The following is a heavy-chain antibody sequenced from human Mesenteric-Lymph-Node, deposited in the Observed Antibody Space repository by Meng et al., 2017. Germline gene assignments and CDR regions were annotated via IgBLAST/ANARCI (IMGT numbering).Heavy chain of an antibody. CDR3: ARSVAGKDY. CDR1: GGSFSGYY. Sequence: SETLSLTCAVYGGSFSGYYWSWIRQPPGKGLEWIGEINHSGSTNYNPSHKRRVTISADTTKNQFSLKQSSVTAADTAVYYCARSVAGKDYWGQGTLVTVSS. J-gene: IGHJ4*02. CDR2: INHSGST. V-gene: IGHV4-34*01. D-gene: IGHD6-19*01.